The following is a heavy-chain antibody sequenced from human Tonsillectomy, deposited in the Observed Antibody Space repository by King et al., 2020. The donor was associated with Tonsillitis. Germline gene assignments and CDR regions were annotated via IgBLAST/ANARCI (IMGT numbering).Heavy chain of an antibody. D-gene: IGHD3-3*01. J-gene: IGHJ5*02. V-gene: IGHV4-59*01. CDR1: GGSISNYY. CDR3: ARDRDRIFGDPGWFDP. CDR2: VYYSVST. Sequence: VQLQESGPGLVKPSETLSLTCTVSGGSISNYYWIWIRQPPGKGLKWIGYVYYSVSTNYSPSLKSRVTISIDTSKNQFSLRLSSVTAADTAVYYCARDRDRIFGDPGWFDPWGQGTLVTVSS.